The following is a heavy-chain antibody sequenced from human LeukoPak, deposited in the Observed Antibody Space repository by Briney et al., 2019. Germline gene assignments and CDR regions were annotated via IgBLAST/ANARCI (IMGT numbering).Heavy chain of an antibody. Sequence: SETLSLTCTVSGGSISSSSYYWGWIRQPPGKGLEWIGSIYYSGSTYSNPSLKSRVTISVDTSKNQFSLKLSSVTAADTAVYYCARDVTFGGVIVPFDYWGQGTLVTVSS. J-gene: IGHJ4*02. CDR3: ARDVTFGGVIVPFDY. CDR2: IYYSGST. V-gene: IGHV4-39*07. CDR1: GGSISSSSYY. D-gene: IGHD3-16*02.